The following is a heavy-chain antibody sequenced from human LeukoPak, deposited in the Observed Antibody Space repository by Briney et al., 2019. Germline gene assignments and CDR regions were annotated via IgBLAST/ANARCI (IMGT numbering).Heavy chain of an antibody. V-gene: IGHV4-4*07. Sequence: SETLSLTCTVSGGSISSYYWSWIRQPAGKGLEWIGRIYSSGSTNYDPSLKSRVTMSVDTSKNQFSLKLSSVTAADTAVYYCATNYGSGSYYILVYWGQGTLVTVSS. CDR2: IYSSGST. J-gene: IGHJ4*02. CDR3: ATNYGSGSYYILVY. CDR1: GGSISSYY. D-gene: IGHD3-10*01.